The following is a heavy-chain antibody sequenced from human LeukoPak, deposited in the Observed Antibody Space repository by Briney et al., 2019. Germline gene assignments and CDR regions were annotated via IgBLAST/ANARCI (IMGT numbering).Heavy chain of an antibody. Sequence: PSETLSLTCTVSAGSISTYYWSWIRQPAGKGLEWIGSMYYRGSTYYNPSLKSRVTISVDTSKNQFSLKLSSVTAADTAVYYCARDAGHQLSRRNYYAMDVWGQGTTVTVSS. CDR1: AGSISTYY. V-gene: IGHV4-4*07. J-gene: IGHJ6*02. CDR3: ARDAGHQLSRRNYYAMDV. D-gene: IGHD1-1*01. CDR2: MYYRGST.